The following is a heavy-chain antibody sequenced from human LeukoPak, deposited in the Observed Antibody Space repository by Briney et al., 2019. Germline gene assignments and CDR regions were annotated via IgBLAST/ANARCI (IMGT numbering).Heavy chain of an antibody. V-gene: IGHV3-33*03. CDR2: IWFDKNQ. D-gene: IGHD5-12*01. Sequence: PGGSLRLSCAASGFILNDYGMHWVRQAPGKGLEWVADIWFDKNQHFADSVKGRFAISRDNSKNTVYLQLNSLRPEDTAVYYCASGAEGYVFDPWGQGTLVTVSS. J-gene: IGHJ5*02. CDR1: GFILNDYG. CDR3: ASGAEGYVFDP.